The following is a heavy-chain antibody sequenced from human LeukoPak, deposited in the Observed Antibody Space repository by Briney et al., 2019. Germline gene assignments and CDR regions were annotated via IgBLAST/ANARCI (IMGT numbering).Heavy chain of an antibody. CDR3: AKGITGTAGRGWFDP. J-gene: IGHJ5*02. CDR2: ISGSGGST. V-gene: IGHV3-23*01. CDR1: GLTFSSYA. Sequence: GGSLRLSCAASGLTFSSYAMSWVRQAPGKGLEWVSAISGSGGSTYYADSVKGRFTISRDNSKNTLYLQMNSLRAEDTAVYYCAKGITGTAGRGWFDPWGQGTLVTVSS. D-gene: IGHD1-20*01.